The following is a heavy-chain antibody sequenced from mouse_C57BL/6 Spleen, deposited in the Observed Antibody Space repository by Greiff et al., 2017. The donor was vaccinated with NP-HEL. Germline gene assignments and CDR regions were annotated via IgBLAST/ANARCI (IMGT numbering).Heavy chain of an antibody. D-gene: IGHD1-1*02. V-gene: IGHV5-17*01. CDR2: ISSGSSTI. CDR3: ARLRVGSAMDY. CDR1: GFTFSDYG. Sequence: EVKLMESGGGLVKPGGSLKLSCAASGFTFSDYGMHWVRQAPEKGLEWVAYISSGSSTIYYADTVKGRFTISRDNAKNTLFLQMTSLRSEDTAMYYCARLRVGSAMDYWGQGTSVTVSS. J-gene: IGHJ4*01.